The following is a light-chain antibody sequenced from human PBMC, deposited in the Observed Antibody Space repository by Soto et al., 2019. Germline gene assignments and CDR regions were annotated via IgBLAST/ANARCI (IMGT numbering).Light chain of an antibody. V-gene: IGKV1-39*01. CDR3: QQSYSAPIT. J-gene: IGKJ5*01. CDR2: AAS. Sequence: DIQMTQSPSSLSASVGDRVIITCRASQSISNYLNWYQQKPGKAPKLLIFAASSLQSGVPSRFSGSGSGTNFTLNISSLQPEDFAAYYCQQSYSAPITFGQGTRLEIK. CDR1: QSISNY.